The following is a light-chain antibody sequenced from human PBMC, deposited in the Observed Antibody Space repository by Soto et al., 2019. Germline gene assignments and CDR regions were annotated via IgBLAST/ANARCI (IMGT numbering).Light chain of an antibody. CDR2: ANN. V-gene: IGLV1-44*01. CDR3: VAWDDSLYGPA. Sequence: QSVLTQPPSASGTPGQRVTISCSGSTSNIGINTVNWYQQLPGTAPKLLIYANNQRPSGVPDRFSGSKSGTSASLAISGLQSEDEADYYCVAWDDSLYGPAFGGGTQLTVL. J-gene: IGLJ2*01. CDR1: TSNIGINT.